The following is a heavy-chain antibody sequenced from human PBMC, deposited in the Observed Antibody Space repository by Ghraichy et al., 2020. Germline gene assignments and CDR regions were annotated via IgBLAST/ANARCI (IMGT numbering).Heavy chain of an antibody. D-gene: IGHD3-10*02. Sequence: ASVKVSCKASGYTFTSYGISWVRQAPGQGLEWMGWISAYNGNTNYAQKLQGRVTMTTDTSTSTAYMELRSLRSDDTAVYYCARVFTERKEDYYYYYGMDVWGQGTTVTVSS. CDR3: ARVFTERKEDYYYYYGMDV. CDR1: GYTFTSYG. CDR2: ISAYNGNT. J-gene: IGHJ6*02. V-gene: IGHV1-18*04.